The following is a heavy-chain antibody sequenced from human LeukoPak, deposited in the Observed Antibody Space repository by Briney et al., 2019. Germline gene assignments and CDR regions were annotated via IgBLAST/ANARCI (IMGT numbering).Heavy chain of an antibody. Sequence: SETLSLTCTVSGGSISSYYWSWIRQPPGKGREWIGYIYYSGSTNYNPSLKSRVTISVDTSKNQFSLKLSSVTAAYTAVYYCARAYSGCDFWFDPWGQGTLVTVSS. CDR1: GGSISSYY. V-gene: IGHV4-59*01. D-gene: IGHD5-12*01. J-gene: IGHJ5*02. CDR3: ARAYSGCDFWFDP. CDR2: IYYSGST.